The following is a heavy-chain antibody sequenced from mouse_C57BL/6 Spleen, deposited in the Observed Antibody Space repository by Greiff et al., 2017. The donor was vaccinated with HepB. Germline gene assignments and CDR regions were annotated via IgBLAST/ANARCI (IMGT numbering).Heavy chain of an antibody. CDR3: ARTAYYSNYAGYFDV. D-gene: IGHD2-5*01. J-gene: IGHJ1*03. V-gene: IGHV1-9*01. CDR1: GYTFTGYW. Sequence: QVQLQQSGAELMKPGASVKLSCKATGYTFTGYWIEWVKQRPGHGLEWIGEILPGSGSTNYNVKFKGKATFTADTSSNTAYMQLSSLTTEDSAIYYCARTAYYSNYAGYFDVWGTGTTVTVSS. CDR2: ILPGSGST.